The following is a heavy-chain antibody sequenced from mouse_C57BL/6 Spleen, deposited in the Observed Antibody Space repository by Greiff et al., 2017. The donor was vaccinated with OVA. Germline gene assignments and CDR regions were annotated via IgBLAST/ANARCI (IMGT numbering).Heavy chain of an antibody. J-gene: IGHJ4*01. V-gene: IGHV2-9-1*01. CDR1: GFSLTSYA. CDR3: ARKPSDCSYAMDY. Sequence: VHLVESGPGLVAPSQSLSITCTVSGFSLTSYAISWVRQPPGKGLEWLGVIWTGGGTNYNSALKSRLSISTDNSKSQVFLKMISLHTDDTAGYDGARKPSDCSYAMDYWGQGTSGTVSS. D-gene: IGHD2-13*01. CDR2: IWTGGGT.